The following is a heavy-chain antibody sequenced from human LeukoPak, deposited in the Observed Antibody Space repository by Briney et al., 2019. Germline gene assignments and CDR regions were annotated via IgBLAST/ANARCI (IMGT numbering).Heavy chain of an antibody. D-gene: IGHD2-2*01. CDR3: ARDGEVVPAAVYFDY. Sequence: GGSLRLSCAASGFRFSNSWMYWVRQGPGKGPVWVSRMKTDGTRIEYADSVKGRFTISRDNAKNTLFLQMSSLRVEDTAVYYCARDGEVVPAAVYFDYWGQGTLVTVSS. J-gene: IGHJ4*02. CDR1: GFRFSNSW. V-gene: IGHV3-74*01. CDR2: MKTDGTRI.